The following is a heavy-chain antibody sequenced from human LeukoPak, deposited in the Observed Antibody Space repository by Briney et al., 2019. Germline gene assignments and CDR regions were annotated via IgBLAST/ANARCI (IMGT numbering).Heavy chain of an antibody. J-gene: IGHJ4*02. Sequence: GGSLRLSCEPSGLTVSTYWIHWVRQGQGKWREWVSRINGDGSSTSYADSVKGRFTISRDNAKSTVYLQMNSLTAEDTAVYHCARAFCPGGSCYGRFDYWGQGTLVTVSS. CDR2: INGDGSST. CDR3: ARAFCPGGSCYGRFDY. V-gene: IGHV3-74*01. D-gene: IGHD2-15*01. CDR1: GLTVSTYW.